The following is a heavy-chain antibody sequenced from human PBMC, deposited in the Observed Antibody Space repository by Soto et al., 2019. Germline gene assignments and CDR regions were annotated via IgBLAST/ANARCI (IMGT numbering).Heavy chain of an antibody. CDR3: AKNAGGTCYSRVDC. CDR1: GFTFTSHA. V-gene: IGHV3-23*01. CDR2: ITPGGDNT. J-gene: IGHJ4*02. Sequence: EVQLLESSGGLVQPGGSLRLSCAGSGFTFTSHAMNWVRQAPGKGLEWVSGITPGGDNTYYADSVKGRFTISRDNSKNTVYLQMNYLRAEDTALYYCAKNAGGTCYSRVDCWGQGTLVTVSS. D-gene: IGHD2-15*01.